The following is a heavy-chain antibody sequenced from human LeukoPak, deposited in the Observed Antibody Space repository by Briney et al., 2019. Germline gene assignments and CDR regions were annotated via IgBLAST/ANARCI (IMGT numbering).Heavy chain of an antibody. CDR3: ARGGKQWLPFDY. CDR2: IYYGGST. Sequence: SETLSLTCTVSAYSITYGHQWGWIRQSPGRGLEWIGHIYYGGSTSYNPSLKSRVTLSVDTSKNQFSLNLTSVTAADTAVYYCARGGKQWLPFDYWGQGTLVTVSS. CDR1: AYSITYGHQ. D-gene: IGHD6-19*01. J-gene: IGHJ4*02. V-gene: IGHV4-38-2*02.